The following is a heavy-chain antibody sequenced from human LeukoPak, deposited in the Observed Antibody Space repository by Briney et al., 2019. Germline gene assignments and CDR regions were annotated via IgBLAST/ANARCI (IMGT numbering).Heavy chain of an antibody. CDR1: GFTFSSYA. CDR3: ARDPKVGAKLLWFGEDWGWFDP. Sequence: GGSLRLPCAASGFTFSSYAMHWVRQAPGKGLEWVAVISYDGSNKYYADSVKGRFTISRDNSKNTLYLQMNSLRAEDTAVYYCARDPKVGAKLLWFGEDWGWFDPWGQGTLVTVSS. J-gene: IGHJ5*02. D-gene: IGHD3-10*01. CDR2: ISYDGSNK. V-gene: IGHV3-30-3*01.